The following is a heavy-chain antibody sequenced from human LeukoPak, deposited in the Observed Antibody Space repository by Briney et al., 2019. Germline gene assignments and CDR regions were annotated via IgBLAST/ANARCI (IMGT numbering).Heavy chain of an antibody. V-gene: IGHV3-13*01. Sequence: PGVSLRLSCAASGFALTDYDRRWVRQATGGGLEWVSSIGKAGDTYYADSVKGRFTISRENANNHFYLQMNSLRAGDTAVYFCASLGDSIYWGQGTLVTVSS. J-gene: IGHJ4*02. CDR2: IGKAGDT. CDR1: GFALTDYD. CDR3: ASLGDSIY. D-gene: IGHD1-26*01.